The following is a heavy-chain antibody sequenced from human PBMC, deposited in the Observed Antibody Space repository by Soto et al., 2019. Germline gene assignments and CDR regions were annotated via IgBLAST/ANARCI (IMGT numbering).Heavy chain of an antibody. CDR1: GYSFTSYW. CDR3: ARSGRGYCSRTSCSQFYDFWSGYPDDAFDI. J-gene: IGHJ3*02. V-gene: IGHV5-51*01. D-gene: IGHD3-3*01. Sequence: GESLKISCKGSGYSFTSYWIVWVRHMPAKGLEWMGIIYPGDSDTRYSPSFQGQVTISADKTISTAYLQWSSLKASETAMYYCARSGRGYCSRTSCSQFYDFWSGYPDDAFDIWAKGQWSPSPQ. CDR2: IYPGDSDT.